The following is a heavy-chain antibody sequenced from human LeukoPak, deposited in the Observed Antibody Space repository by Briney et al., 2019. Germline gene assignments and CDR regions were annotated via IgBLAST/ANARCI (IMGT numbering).Heavy chain of an antibody. CDR1: GFTFNNYA. CDR3: VRGRYYYDTSGYLDY. CDR2: ISYHGSDE. D-gene: IGHD3-22*01. J-gene: IGHJ4*02. V-gene: IGHV3-30-3*01. Sequence: PGGSLRLSCAASGFTFNNYAMHWVRQASGKGLEWVALISYHGSDEYYADSVKGQFTISRDNSKNTLYLQMNSLRAEDTALYYCVRGRYYYDTSGYLDYWGQGTLVTVSS.